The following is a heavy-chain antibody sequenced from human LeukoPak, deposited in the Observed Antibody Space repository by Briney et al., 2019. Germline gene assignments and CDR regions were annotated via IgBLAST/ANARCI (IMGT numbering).Heavy chain of an antibody. CDR1: GFTFSSYS. J-gene: IGHJ3*01. CDR3: ARSFLMSLGELLSGGFDV. D-gene: IGHD3-16*01. Sequence: GGSLRLSLAAFGFTFSSYSINWVRQAPGKGLRWVLYIIISSSTIYYADSVKGRFTISRDNAKDSLFLQMNSLRVEDTAVYFCARSFLMSLGELLSGGFDVWGQGAMVTVSS. V-gene: IGHV3-48*04. CDR2: IIISSSTI.